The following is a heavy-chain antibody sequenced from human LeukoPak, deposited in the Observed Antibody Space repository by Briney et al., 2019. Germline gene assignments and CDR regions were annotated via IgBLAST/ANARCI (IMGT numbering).Heavy chain of an antibody. CDR2: IYYSGST. CDR1: GGSISSHY. V-gene: IGHV4-59*11. Sequence: SETLSLTCTVSGGSISSHYWSWIRQPPGKGLEWIGYIYYSGSTNYNPSLKSRVTISVDTSKNQFSLKLSSVTAADTAVYYCARAPIDVADTSAFDIWGQGTMVTVSS. CDR3: ARAPIDVADTSAFDI. D-gene: IGHD6-19*01. J-gene: IGHJ3*02.